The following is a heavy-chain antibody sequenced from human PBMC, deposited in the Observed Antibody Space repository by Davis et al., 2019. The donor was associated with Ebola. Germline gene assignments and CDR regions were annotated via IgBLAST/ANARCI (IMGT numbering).Heavy chain of an antibody. CDR3: ATSKGVTALDY. CDR1: GFTFSSYA. V-gene: IGHV3-23*01. D-gene: IGHD2-21*02. Sequence: GESLKISCAASGFTFSSYAMTWVRQAPGKGLEWVSVISGGGGTTYYADSVKGRFTISRDNSKNTLYLQINSLRAEDTAVYYCATSKGVTALDYWGQGTLVTVSS. CDR2: ISGGGGTT. J-gene: IGHJ4*02.